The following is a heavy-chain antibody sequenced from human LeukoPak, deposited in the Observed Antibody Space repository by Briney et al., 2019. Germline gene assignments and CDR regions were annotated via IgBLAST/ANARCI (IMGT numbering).Heavy chain of an antibody. Sequence: KTGGSLRLSCAASGFTFSSYSMNWVRQAPGKGLEWVSSISSSSSYIYYADSAKGRFTISRDNAKNSLYLQMNSLRAEDTAVYYCARERLEQGIDYWGQGTLVTVSS. CDR2: ISSSSSYI. J-gene: IGHJ4*02. CDR1: GFTFSSYS. D-gene: IGHD3-3*01. CDR3: ARERLEQGIDY. V-gene: IGHV3-21*01.